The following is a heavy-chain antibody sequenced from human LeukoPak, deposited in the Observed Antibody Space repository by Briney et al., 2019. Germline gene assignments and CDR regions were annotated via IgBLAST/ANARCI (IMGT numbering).Heavy chain of an antibody. V-gene: IGHV1-18*01. CDR1: GYTFTSYG. J-gene: IGHJ4*02. CDR3: ARDSGSYESYYFDY. Sequence: ASVKVSCKASGYTFTSYGISWVRQAPGQGLEWMGWIGAYNGNTNYAQKLQGRVTMTTDTSTSTAYMELRSLRSDDTAVYYCARDSGSYESYYFDYWGQGTLVTVSS. D-gene: IGHD1-26*01. CDR2: IGAYNGNT.